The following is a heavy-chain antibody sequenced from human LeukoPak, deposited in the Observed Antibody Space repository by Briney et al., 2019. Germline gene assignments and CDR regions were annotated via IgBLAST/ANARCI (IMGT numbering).Heavy chain of an antibody. CDR2: ISWNSGSI. CDR1: GFTFDDYA. J-gene: IGHJ4*02. Sequence: GRSLRLSCAASGFTFDDYAMHWVRQAPGKGLEWVSGISWNSGSIGYADSVKGRFTISRDNAKKSLYLQMNSLRAEDTALYYCAKEGRPAAPFFDYWGQGTLVTVSS. V-gene: IGHV3-9*01. D-gene: IGHD2-2*01. CDR3: AKEGRPAAPFFDY.